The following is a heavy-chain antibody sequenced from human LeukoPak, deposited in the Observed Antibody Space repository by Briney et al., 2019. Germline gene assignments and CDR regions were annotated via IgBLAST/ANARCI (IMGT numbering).Heavy chain of an antibody. CDR3: ARSVPDYTRFDY. CDR1: EFTFSDYA. V-gene: IGHV3-23*05. CDR2: FKTKYNQV. D-gene: IGHD4-11*01. Sequence: GGSLRLSCVASEFTFSDYAMNWVRQAPGKGLEWVSTFKTKYNQVYYAESVRGRFTISTDNSKNTVYLQMNSLRAEDTALYYCARSVPDYTRFDYWGQGALVTVSS. J-gene: IGHJ4*02.